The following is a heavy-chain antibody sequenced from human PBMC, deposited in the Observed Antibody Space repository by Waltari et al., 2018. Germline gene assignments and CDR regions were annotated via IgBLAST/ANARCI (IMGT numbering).Heavy chain of an antibody. V-gene: IGHV3-30-3*01. J-gene: IGHJ6*03. CDR2: ISYDGSNK. D-gene: IGHD3-3*01. CDR1: GFTFSSYA. Sequence: QVQLVESGGGVVQPGRSLRLSCAASGFTFSSYALHWARQAPGRGREGVAVISYDGSNKYYADSVKGRFTISRDNSKNTLYLQMNSLRAEDTAVYYCARDRRITIFGVVNRRSYYMDVWGKGTTVTVSS. CDR3: ARDRRITIFGVVNRRSYYMDV.